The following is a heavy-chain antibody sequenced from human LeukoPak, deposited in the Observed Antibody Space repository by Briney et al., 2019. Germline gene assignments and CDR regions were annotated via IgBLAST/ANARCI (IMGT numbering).Heavy chain of an antibody. CDR3: ARGRGDLSNRSWFDP. J-gene: IGHJ5*02. CDR1: GGSFSGYY. D-gene: IGHD3-16*02. V-gene: IGHV4-34*01. Sequence: SETLSLTCAVYGGSFSGYYWSWIRQPPGKGLEWIGEINHSGSTNYNPSLKSRVTISVDTSKNQFSLKLSSVTAADTAVYYCARGRGDLSNRSWFDPWGQGTLVTVSS. CDR2: INHSGST.